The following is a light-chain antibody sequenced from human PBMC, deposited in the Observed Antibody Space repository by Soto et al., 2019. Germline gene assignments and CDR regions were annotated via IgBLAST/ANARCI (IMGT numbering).Light chain of an antibody. V-gene: IGKV3-15*01. CDR2: GAS. CDR1: QSVSSSY. Sequence: PGERATLSCRASQSVSSSYLAWYQQKAGQAPRLLIYGASTRATGIPARFSGGGSGTEFTLTISSLQSEDFAVYYCQQYSIWRTFGQGTKVDIK. CDR3: QQYSIWRT. J-gene: IGKJ1*01.